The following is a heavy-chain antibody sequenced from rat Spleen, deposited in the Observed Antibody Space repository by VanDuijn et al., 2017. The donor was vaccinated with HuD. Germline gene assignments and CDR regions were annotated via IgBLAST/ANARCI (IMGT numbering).Heavy chain of an antibody. V-gene: IGHV3-1*01. J-gene: IGHJ4*01. D-gene: IGHD2-2*01. CDR1: GYSITSNY. Sequence: EVQLQESGPGLVKPSQSLSLTCSVTGYSITSNYWGWIRKFPGNKMEWMGYISYSGSTSYNPSLKSRITITRDTSKHQFFLQLNSVTTEDTATYYCARSLWTPTYVMDAWGEGAAVTVSA. CDR3: ARSLWTPTYVMDA. CDR2: ISYSGST.